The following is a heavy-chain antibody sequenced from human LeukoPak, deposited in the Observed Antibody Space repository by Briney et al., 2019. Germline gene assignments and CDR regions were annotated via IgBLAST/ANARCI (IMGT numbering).Heavy chain of an antibody. CDR2: ISGFNAYT. J-gene: IGHJ5*02. CDR3: ARDHWSHYYGSGGENYFDP. Sequence: ASVKVSRKASGYSFTMYGISWVRQAPGQGLEWMGWISGFNAYTNYAQKLQGRVTMTTDTSTSTAYMEVRGLRSDDTAVYYCARDHWSHYYGSGGENYFDPWGQGTLVTVSS. V-gene: IGHV1-18*01. CDR1: GYSFTMYG. D-gene: IGHD3-10*01.